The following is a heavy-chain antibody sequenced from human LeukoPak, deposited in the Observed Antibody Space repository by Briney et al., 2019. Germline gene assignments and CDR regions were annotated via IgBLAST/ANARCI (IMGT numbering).Heavy chain of an antibody. D-gene: IGHD6-19*01. Sequence: PGGSLRLSCAASGFTFSNYAMNWVRQAPGKGLDWVATISHDGNNKYHADSVKGRFTISRDNSKNTLYLQMNSLRADDTAVYYCAKERTGGWPFDYWGQGTLVTVSS. CDR1: GFTFSNYA. V-gene: IGHV3-30-3*01. CDR2: ISHDGNNK. J-gene: IGHJ4*02. CDR3: AKERTGGWPFDY.